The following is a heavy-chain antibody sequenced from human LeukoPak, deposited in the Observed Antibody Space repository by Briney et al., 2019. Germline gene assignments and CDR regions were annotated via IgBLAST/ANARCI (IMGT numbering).Heavy chain of an antibody. J-gene: IGHJ4*02. Sequence: GGSLRVSCAASGFTFSNYAMSWVRQAPGKGLEWVSAISGSGGSTNYADSVKGRLTISRDNSKNTLYLQMNTLRAEDTAVYYCAKASGTTVIWHYWGQGTLVTVSS. CDR1: GFTFSNYA. V-gene: IGHV3-23*01. D-gene: IGHD1-1*01. CDR3: AKASGTTVIWHY. CDR2: ISGSGGST.